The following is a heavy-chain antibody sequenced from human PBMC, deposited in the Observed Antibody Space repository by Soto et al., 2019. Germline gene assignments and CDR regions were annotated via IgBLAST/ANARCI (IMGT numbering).Heavy chain of an antibody. CDR3: AREPSI. J-gene: IGHJ4*02. V-gene: IGHV4-30-2*01. CDR2: IYQSGST. CDR1: GGSISRGGYS. Sequence: SETLSVTCAVSGGSISRGGYSWNWIRQPPGKGLEWIGYIYQSGSTYYNPSLKSRVTISVDRSKNQFSLKLSSVTAADTAVYYCAREPSIWGPGTLVTV.